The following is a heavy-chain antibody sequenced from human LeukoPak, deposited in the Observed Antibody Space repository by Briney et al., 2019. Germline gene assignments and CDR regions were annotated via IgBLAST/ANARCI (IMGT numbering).Heavy chain of an antibody. CDR1: GFTFSSYA. D-gene: IGHD5-12*01. CDR2: ISGSGGST. J-gene: IGHJ4*02. CDR3: AKDPDIVATISHFDY. V-gene: IGHV3-23*01. Sequence: GGSLRLSCAASGFTFSSYAMSWVRQAPGKGLEWVSAISGSGGSTYYADSEKGRFTISRDNSKNTLYLQMNSLRAEDTAVYYCAKDPDIVATISHFDYWGQGTLVTVSS.